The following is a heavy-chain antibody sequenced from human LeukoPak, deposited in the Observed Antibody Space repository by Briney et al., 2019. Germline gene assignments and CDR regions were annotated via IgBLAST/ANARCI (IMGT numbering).Heavy chain of an antibody. V-gene: IGHV1-69*06. CDR1: GGTFSSYA. D-gene: IGHD5-24*01. J-gene: IGHJ4*02. CDR3: ATGLEMATGVRDFDY. Sequence: GSSVKVSCKASGGTFSSYAISWVRQAPGQGLEWMGGTIPIFGTANYAQKFQGRVTITADKSTSTAYMELSSLRSEDTAVYYCATGLEMATGVRDFDYWGQGTLVTVSS. CDR2: TIPIFGTA.